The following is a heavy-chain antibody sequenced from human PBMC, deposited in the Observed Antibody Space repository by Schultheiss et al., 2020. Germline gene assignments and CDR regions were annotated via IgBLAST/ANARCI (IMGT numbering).Heavy chain of an antibody. CDR2: IYYSGST. CDR3: ARAVPSPPFWVDYGMDV. V-gene: IGHV4-30-4*01. CDR1: GGSISSGDYY. J-gene: IGHJ6*02. D-gene: IGHD3-16*01. Sequence: SETLSLTCTVSGGSISSGDYYWSWIRQPPGKGLEWIGYIYYSGSTYYNPSLKSRVTISVDTSKNQFSLKLSSVTAADTAVYYCARAVPSPPFWVDYGMDVWCQGTTVTVSS.